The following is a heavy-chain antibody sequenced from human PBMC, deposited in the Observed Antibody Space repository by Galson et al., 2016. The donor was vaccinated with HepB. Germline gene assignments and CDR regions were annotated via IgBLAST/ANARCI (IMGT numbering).Heavy chain of an antibody. CDR3: SRRYSGQLYYYYAMDV. Sequence: SLRLSCAASGFTFSNYAMNWVRQAPGKGLEWVAVISYDGSKKYYADSVKGRFTISRDNAKNTLYVQMNSLRAEDTAVYYCSRRYSGQLYYYYAMDVWGQGTTVTVSS. CDR2: ISYDGSKK. D-gene: IGHD6-13*01. CDR1: GFTFSNYA. V-gene: IGHV3-30*04. J-gene: IGHJ6*02.